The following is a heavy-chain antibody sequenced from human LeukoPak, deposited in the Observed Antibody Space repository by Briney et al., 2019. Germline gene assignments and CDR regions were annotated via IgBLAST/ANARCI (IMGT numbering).Heavy chain of an antibody. CDR1: GYTFTSYG. J-gene: IGHJ6*02. CDR2: ITPIFGTA. Sequence: ASVKVSCKASGYTFTSYGISWVRQAPGQGLEWMGGITPIFGTANYAQKFQGRVTITADESTSTAYMELSSLRSEDTAVYYCARKVEGPYYYYGMDVWGQGTTVTVSS. V-gene: IGHV1-69*13. D-gene: IGHD2-2*01. CDR3: ARKVEGPYYYYGMDV.